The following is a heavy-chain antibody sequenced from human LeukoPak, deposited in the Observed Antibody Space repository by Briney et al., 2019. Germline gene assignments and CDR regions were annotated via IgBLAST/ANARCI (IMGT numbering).Heavy chain of an antibody. CDR1: GYTFTSYY. D-gene: IGHD4-17*01. CDR3: ALTTVTTSWFDP. Sequence: ASVKVSCKASGYTFTSYYMHWVRQAPGQGLEWMGIINPSGGSTSYAQKFQGRVTMTRDTSTSTVYMELSSLRSENTAVYYCALTTVTTSWFDPWGQGTLVTVSS. V-gene: IGHV1-46*01. CDR2: INPSGGST. J-gene: IGHJ5*02.